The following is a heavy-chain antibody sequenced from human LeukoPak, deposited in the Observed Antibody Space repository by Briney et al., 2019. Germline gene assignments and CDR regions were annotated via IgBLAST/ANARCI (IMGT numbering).Heavy chain of an antibody. CDR1: GYTFTNYG. V-gene: IGHV1-18*01. D-gene: IGHD2-2*01. CDR3: ARGHGSSLDRPFDY. Sequence: DSVKVSCKASGYTFTNYGISWVRQAPGQGLEWMGWIRHYNGNTNYAQKLQGRVTMTTDTSTSTAYMELRSLRSDDTAVYYCARGHGSSLDRPFDYWGQGTLVTVSS. CDR2: IRHYNGNT. J-gene: IGHJ4*02.